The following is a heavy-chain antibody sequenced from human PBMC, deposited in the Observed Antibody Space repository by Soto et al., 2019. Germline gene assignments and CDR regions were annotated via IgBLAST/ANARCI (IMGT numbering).Heavy chain of an antibody. CDR1: GYTFINYY. D-gene: IGHD2-2*01. V-gene: IGHV1-46*03. Sequence: VQLVQSGAEVKKPGASVRVSCKASGYTFINYYIHWVRQAPGQGLEWMGAGNPGYGSTNYAQKFQGRLTMTRDTATTTVYMEVSSLTSEDTAVYYCVRTESECRTTGCSYYFDSWGQGTLVTVSS. CDR3: VRTESECRTTGCSYYFDS. CDR2: GNPGYGST. J-gene: IGHJ4*02.